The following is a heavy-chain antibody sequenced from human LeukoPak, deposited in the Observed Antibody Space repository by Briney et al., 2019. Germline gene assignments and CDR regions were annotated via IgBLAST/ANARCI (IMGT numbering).Heavy chain of an antibody. CDR3: AREARATPDF. CDR1: GFRFSGHY. D-gene: IGHD1-26*01. J-gene: IGHJ4*02. Sequence: GGSLRLSCAASGFRFSGHYRSWIRQAPGKGLEWISYITNSGDFVNYADSVKGRFTISRDNAKNSLYLRMNSLRAEDTAVYYCAREARATPDFWGQGTVVTVSS. V-gene: IGHV3-11*01. CDR2: ITNSGDFV.